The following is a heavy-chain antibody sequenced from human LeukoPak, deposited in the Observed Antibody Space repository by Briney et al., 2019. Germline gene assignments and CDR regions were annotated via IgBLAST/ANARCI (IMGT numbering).Heavy chain of an antibody. CDR3: ARIAGRITIFGVVITTAFDI. V-gene: IGHV4-59*01. CDR2: IYYSGST. J-gene: IGHJ3*02. D-gene: IGHD3-3*01. Sequence: SETLSLTCTVSGGSISSYYWGWIRQPPGKGLEWIGYIYYSGSTNYNPSLKSRVTISVDTSKNQFSLKLSSVTAADTAVYYCARIAGRITIFGVVITTAFDIWGQGTMVTVSS. CDR1: GGSISSYY.